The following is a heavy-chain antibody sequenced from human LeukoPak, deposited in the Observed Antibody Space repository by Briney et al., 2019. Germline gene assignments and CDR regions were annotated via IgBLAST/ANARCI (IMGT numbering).Heavy chain of an antibody. CDR1: GYTFTSFG. CDR3: ARDSLVSFIYYGMDV. V-gene: IGHV1-18*01. D-gene: IGHD6-13*01. Sequence: ASVKVSCKASGYTFTSFGISWVRQAPGQGLEWMGWISAYNGNTNYAQKLQGRATMTTDTSTSTAYMELRSLRSDDTAVYYCARDSLVSFIYYGMDVWGQGTTVTVSS. J-gene: IGHJ6*02. CDR2: ISAYNGNT.